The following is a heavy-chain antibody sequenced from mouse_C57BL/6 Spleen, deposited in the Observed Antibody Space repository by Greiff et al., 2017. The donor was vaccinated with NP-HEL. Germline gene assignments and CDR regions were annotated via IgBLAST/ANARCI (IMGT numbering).Heavy chain of an antibody. CDR2: INPNNGGT. CDR3: ARSTMVTTVYFDY. D-gene: IGHD2-2*01. J-gene: IGHJ2*01. CDR1: GYTFTDYY. Sequence: VQLQQSGPELVKPGASVKISCKASGYTFTDYYMNWVKQSHGKSLEWIGDINPNNGGTSYNQKFKGKATLTVDKSSSTAYMELRSLTSEDSADYYCARSTMVTTVYFDYWGQGTTLTVSS. V-gene: IGHV1-26*01.